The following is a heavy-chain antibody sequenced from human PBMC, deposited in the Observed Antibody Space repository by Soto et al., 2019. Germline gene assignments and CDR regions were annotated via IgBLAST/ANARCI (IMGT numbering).Heavy chain of an antibody. D-gene: IGHD6-13*01. Sequence: SETLSLTCAVSGYSISSGYYWGWIRQPPGKGLEWIGSIYHSGSTYYNPSLKSRVTISVDTPKNQFSLKLSSVTAADTAVYYCARAAADGSYYYYGMDVWGQGNTVTVSS. CDR3: ARAAADGSYYYYGMDV. J-gene: IGHJ6*02. CDR1: GYSISSGYY. CDR2: IYHSGST. V-gene: IGHV4-38-2*01.